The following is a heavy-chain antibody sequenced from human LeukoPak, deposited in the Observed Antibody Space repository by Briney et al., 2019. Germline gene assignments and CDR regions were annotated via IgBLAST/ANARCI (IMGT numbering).Heavy chain of an antibody. D-gene: IGHD1-20*01. Sequence: GASVKVSCKASGYTFTGYYMHWVRHAPGQGLEWMGWINPNSGWTNYAQKFQGRVTMTRDTSISTAYMELSRLRSDDTAVYYCAISLGRYFDWRGGITGTTGPFDYWGQGTLVTVSS. J-gene: IGHJ4*02. V-gene: IGHV1-2*02. CDR1: GYTFTGYY. CDR2: INPNSGWT. CDR3: AISLGRYFDWRGGITGTTGPFDY.